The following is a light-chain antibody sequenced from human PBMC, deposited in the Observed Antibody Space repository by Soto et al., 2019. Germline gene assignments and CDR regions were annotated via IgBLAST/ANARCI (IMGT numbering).Light chain of an antibody. CDR3: QQYGSSLPMYT. Sequence: EIVLTQSPGTLSLSPGERATLSCRASQSVSSSYLAWYQQKPGQAPRLLIYGASSRATGIPDRFSGSGSGTHFPLTISRLEPEDFAVYYCQQYGSSLPMYTFGQGTKLEIK. CDR2: GAS. CDR1: QSVSSSY. J-gene: IGKJ2*01. V-gene: IGKV3-20*01.